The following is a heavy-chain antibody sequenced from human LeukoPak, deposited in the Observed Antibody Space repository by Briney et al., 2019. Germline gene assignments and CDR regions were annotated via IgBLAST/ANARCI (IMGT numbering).Heavy chain of an antibody. D-gene: IGHD6-13*01. CDR1: GGSISSYY. Sequence: PSETLSLTCTVSGGSISSYYWSWIRQPPGKGLEWIGYIYYSGSTYYSPSLKSRVTILVDRSRNQFSLKLYSVTAVDTAVYYCARHAGADSSSWHCFDYWGQGTVVTVSS. CDR2: IYYSGST. CDR3: ARHAGADSSSWHCFDY. V-gene: IGHV4-59*08. J-gene: IGHJ4*02.